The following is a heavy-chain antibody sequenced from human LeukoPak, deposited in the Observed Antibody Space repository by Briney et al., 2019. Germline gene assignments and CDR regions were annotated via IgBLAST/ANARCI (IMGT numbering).Heavy chain of an antibody. Sequence: GESLKISCKGSGYTFTSKWIGWVRQMPGKGLEGMGIIYPGDSDTRYSPSFQGQVTMSADKSITTAYLQWSSLKASDTAMYYCARLGYCSRGTCYAFDYWGQGTLVTVSS. J-gene: IGHJ4*02. CDR3: ARLGYCSRGTCYAFDY. D-gene: IGHD2-2*01. CDR1: GYTFTSKW. CDR2: IYPGDSDT. V-gene: IGHV5-51*01.